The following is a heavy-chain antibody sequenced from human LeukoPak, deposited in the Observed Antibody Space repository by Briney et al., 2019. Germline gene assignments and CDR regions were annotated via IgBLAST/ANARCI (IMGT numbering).Heavy chain of an antibody. CDR3: ARAVGGALGVVITYFDY. CDR2: IKSKTDGGTT. Sequence: GGSLRLSCAVSGFTFSNAWMSWVRQAPGKGLEWVGRIKSKTDGGTTDYAAPVKGRFTISRDDSKNTLYLQMNSLRAEDTAVYYCARAVGGALGVVITYFDYWGQGTLVTVSS. D-gene: IGHD3-3*01. J-gene: IGHJ4*02. V-gene: IGHV3-15*01. CDR1: GFTFSNAW.